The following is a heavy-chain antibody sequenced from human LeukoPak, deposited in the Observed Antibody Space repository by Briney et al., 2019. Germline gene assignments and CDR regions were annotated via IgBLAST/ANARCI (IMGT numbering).Heavy chain of an antibody. CDR1: GGTFSSYA. Sequence: VASVKVSCKASGGTFSSYAISWVRQAPGQGLEWMGGIIPIFGTANYAQKFQGRVTITTDESTSTAYMVLSSLRSEDTAVYYCARDLSKYSSSWYGSSAPYYFDYWGQGTLVTVSS. CDR3: ARDLSKYSSSWYGSSAPYYFDY. D-gene: IGHD6-13*01. J-gene: IGHJ4*02. V-gene: IGHV1-69*05. CDR2: IIPIFGTA.